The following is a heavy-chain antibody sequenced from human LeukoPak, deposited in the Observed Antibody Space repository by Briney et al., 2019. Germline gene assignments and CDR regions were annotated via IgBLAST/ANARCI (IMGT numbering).Heavy chain of an antibody. CDR1: GFTFSSYG. J-gene: IGHJ4*02. Sequence: PGRSLRLSCAASGFTFSSYGMPWVRQAPGKGLEWVAVISYDGSNKYYADSVKGRFTISRDNSKNTLYLQMNSLRAEDTAVYYCAKSYGSGSYFAFDYWGQGTLVTVSS. V-gene: IGHV3-30*18. CDR3: AKSYGSGSYFAFDY. D-gene: IGHD3-10*01. CDR2: ISYDGSNK.